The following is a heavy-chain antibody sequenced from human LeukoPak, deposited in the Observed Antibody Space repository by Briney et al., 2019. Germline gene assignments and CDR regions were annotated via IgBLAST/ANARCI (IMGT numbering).Heavy chain of an antibody. Sequence: PGGTLRLSCAASGFTFSSYGMSWVRQAPGKGLEWVSAISGSGGSTYYADSVKGRFTISRDNSKNTLYLQMNSLRAEDTAVYYCARDAAHYYDSSGYYFSAFDIWGQGTMVTVSS. CDR2: ISGSGGST. D-gene: IGHD3-22*01. V-gene: IGHV3-23*01. J-gene: IGHJ3*02. CDR1: GFTFSSYG. CDR3: ARDAAHYYDSSGYYFSAFDI.